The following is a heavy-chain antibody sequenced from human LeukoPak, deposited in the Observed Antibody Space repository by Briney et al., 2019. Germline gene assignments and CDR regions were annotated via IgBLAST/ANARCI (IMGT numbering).Heavy chain of an antibody. Sequence: GGSLRLSCAASGFTFDDYGMSWVRQAPGKGLEWVSYISSSGSTIYYADPVKGRFTISRDNAKNSLHLQMNSLRAEDTAVYYCARDRRKGGILTGAIDYWGQGTLVTVSS. CDR1: GFTFDDYG. CDR3: ARDRRKGGILTGAIDY. CDR2: ISSSGSTI. V-gene: IGHV3-11*04. J-gene: IGHJ4*02. D-gene: IGHD3-9*01.